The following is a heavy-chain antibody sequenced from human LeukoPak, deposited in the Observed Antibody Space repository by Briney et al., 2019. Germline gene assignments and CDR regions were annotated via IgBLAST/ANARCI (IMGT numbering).Heavy chain of an antibody. D-gene: IGHD6-19*01. J-gene: IGHJ4*02. Sequence: SETLSLTCAIYGGPFSGFYWSWIRQPPGKGLEWIGEINHSGSTNYNPSLKSRVTISIDTSKNQFSLTLTSVTAADTAVYYCARVSSLAVAGFFDYWGQGILVTVSS. CDR3: ARVSSLAVAGFFDY. V-gene: IGHV4-34*01. CDR1: GGPFSGFY. CDR2: INHSGST.